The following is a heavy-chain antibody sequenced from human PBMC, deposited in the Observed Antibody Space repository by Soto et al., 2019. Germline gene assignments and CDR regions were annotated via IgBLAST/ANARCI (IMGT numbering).Heavy chain of an antibody. J-gene: IGHJ4*02. CDR2: ITANNVNT. D-gene: IGHD3-22*01. Sequence: ASVKVSCKTSVYTFTSYGISWVRQAPGQGLEWMGWITANNVNTNYAQKFQGRVTMTTDTSTATAYMELRSLRSDDTAVYYCARDMGGYYFEPNDYWGQGTLVTVSS. CDR1: VYTFTSYG. V-gene: IGHV1-18*01. CDR3: ARDMGGYYFEPNDY.